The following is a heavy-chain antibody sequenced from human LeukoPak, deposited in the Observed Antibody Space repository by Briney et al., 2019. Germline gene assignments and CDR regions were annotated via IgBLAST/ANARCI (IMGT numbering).Heavy chain of an antibody. J-gene: IGHJ3*02. Sequence: GRSLRLSCAASGFTLDDYAMHWVRQAPGKGLEWVSGISWNSGSIGYADSVKGRFTISRDNAKNSLYLQMNSLRAEDTAVYYCAKDRLDTAMAPDDAFDIWGQGTMVTVSS. CDR3: AKDRLDTAMAPDDAFDI. D-gene: IGHD5-18*01. V-gene: IGHV3-9*01. CDR2: ISWNSGSI. CDR1: GFTLDDYA.